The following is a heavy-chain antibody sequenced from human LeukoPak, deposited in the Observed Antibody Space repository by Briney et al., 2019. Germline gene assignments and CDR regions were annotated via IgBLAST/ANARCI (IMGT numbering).Heavy chain of an antibody. CDR2: ISYDGSNK. Sequence: GGSLRLSCAASGFTFSSYGMHWVRQAPGKGLEWVAVISYDGSNKYYADSVKGRFTISRDNSKNTLYLQMNSLKTEDTAVYYCTTLNWNYPWGQGTLVTVSS. V-gene: IGHV3-30*03. CDR1: GFTFSSYG. CDR3: TTLNWNYP. J-gene: IGHJ5*02.